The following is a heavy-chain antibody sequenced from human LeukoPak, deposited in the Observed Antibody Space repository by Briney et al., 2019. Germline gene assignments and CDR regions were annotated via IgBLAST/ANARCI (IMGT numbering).Heavy chain of an antibody. Sequence: SETLSLTCTVSGGSISSHYWSWIRQPPGKGLEWIGYIYYTGSTKFNPSLKSRVNISVDTSKNQFSLKLSSVTAADTAVYYCARGGGVTYYDSTGYLWYFDYWGQGTLVTVSS. V-gene: IGHV4-59*11. D-gene: IGHD3-22*01. CDR3: ARGGGVTYYDSTGYLWYFDY. CDR2: IYYTGST. CDR1: GGSISSHY. J-gene: IGHJ4*02.